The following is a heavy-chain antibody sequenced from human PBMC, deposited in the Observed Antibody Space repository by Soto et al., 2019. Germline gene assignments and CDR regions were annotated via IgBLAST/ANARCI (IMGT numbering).Heavy chain of an antibody. Sequence: SETLSLTCTVSGGSISSGGYYWSWIRQHPGKGLEWIGYIYYSGSTYYNPSLKSRVTISVDTSKNQFSLKLSSVTAADTAVYYCARDPVPRGYFEYWGQGTLVTVSS. D-gene: IGHD3-10*01. CDR1: GGSISSGGYY. V-gene: IGHV4-31*02. CDR3: ARDPVPRGYFEY. J-gene: IGHJ4*02. CDR2: IYYSGST.